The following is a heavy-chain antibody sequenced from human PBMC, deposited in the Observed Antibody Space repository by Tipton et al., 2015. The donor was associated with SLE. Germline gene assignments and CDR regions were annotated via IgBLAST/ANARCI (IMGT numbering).Heavy chain of an antibody. CDR1: GGSISSHY. D-gene: IGHD3-9*01. V-gene: IGHV4-34*01. Sequence: TLSLTCTVSGGSISSHYWSWIRQPPGKGLEWIGEINHSGSTNYNPSLKSRVTISVDTSKNQFSLKLSSVTAADTAVYYCAREGPGGRYFDCWGQGTLVTVSS. CDR2: INHSGST. CDR3: AREGPGGRYFDC. J-gene: IGHJ4*02.